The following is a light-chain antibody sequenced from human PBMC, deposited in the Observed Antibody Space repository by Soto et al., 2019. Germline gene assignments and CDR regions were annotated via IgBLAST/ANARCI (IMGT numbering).Light chain of an antibody. Sequence: QAVVTQEPSLTVSPGGTVTLTCGSSTGSVTIGHFPYWFQQKPGQAPRTLVYDTSNKHSWTPARFSGSLLGGKAALTLSDAQPEDEAEYYCLLSFFSYSGARRVFGPGTKLTVL. CDR1: TGSVTIGHF. CDR2: DTS. V-gene: IGLV7-46*01. J-gene: IGLJ1*01. CDR3: LLSFFSYSGARRV.